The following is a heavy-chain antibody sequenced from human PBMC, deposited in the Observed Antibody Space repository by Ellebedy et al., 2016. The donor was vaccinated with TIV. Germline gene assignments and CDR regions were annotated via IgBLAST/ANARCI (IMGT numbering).Heavy chain of an antibody. Sequence: GESLKISCKGSGYSFTSYWIGWVRQMPGKGLEWMGIIYPGDSDTRYSPSFQGQVTISADKSVSTAYLQWSSLKASDTAMYYCARSGVVAATCDAFDIWGQGTMVTVSS. CDR1: GYSFTSYW. CDR2: IYPGDSDT. CDR3: ARSGVVAATCDAFDI. V-gene: IGHV5-51*01. D-gene: IGHD2-15*01. J-gene: IGHJ3*02.